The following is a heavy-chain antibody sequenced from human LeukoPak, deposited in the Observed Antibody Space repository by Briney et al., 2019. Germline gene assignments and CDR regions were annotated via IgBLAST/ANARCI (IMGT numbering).Heavy chain of an antibody. V-gene: IGHV3-23*01. Sequence: GSLKPLLSSPGFPLNRLGLSWVPPGSGEGLEWVFTYCGSGGSTCYADSVKGRFTISRDNSKNTLYLQMNSLRAEDTAVYCCARDFYDSSGYTGAFDIWGQGTMVTVSS. CDR3: ARDFYDSSGYTGAFDI. CDR1: FPLNRLG. J-gene: IGHJ3*02. CDR2: CGSGGST. D-gene: IGHD3-22*01.